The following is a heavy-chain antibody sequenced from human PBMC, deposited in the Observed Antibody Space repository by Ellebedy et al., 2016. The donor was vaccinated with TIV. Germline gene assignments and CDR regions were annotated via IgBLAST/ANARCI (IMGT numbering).Heavy chain of an antibody. Sequence: PGGSLRLSCAASGFTVSSNYMSWVRQAPGKGLEWVSVIYSGGSTYYADSVKGRFTTSRDNAGNSLYLQMNSLRAEDTAVYYCARLGVIAAAGASDYWGQGTLVTVSS. D-gene: IGHD6-13*01. CDR3: ARLGVIAAAGASDY. J-gene: IGHJ4*02. CDR2: IYSGGST. V-gene: IGHV3-53*01. CDR1: GFTVSSNY.